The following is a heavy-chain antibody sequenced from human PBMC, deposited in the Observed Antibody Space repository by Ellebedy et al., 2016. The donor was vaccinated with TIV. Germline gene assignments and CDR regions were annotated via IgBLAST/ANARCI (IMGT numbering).Heavy chain of an antibody. CDR1: GYTFTSYG. Sequence: ASVKVSCXASGYTFTSYGISWVRQAPGQGLEWMGWISAYNGNTNYAQKLQGRVTMTTDTSTSTAYMELRSLRSDDTAVYYCARPGNHDFWSGYYWWDKYYFDYWGQGTLVTVSS. D-gene: IGHD3-3*01. CDR2: ISAYNGNT. J-gene: IGHJ4*02. CDR3: ARPGNHDFWSGYYWWDKYYFDY. V-gene: IGHV1-18*01.